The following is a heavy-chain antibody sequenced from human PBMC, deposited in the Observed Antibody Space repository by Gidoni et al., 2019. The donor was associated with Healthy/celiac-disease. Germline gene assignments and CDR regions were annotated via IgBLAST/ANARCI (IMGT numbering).Heavy chain of an antibody. CDR1: GGSFSGYY. CDR3: ARGARLYGYGGFDP. D-gene: IGHD5-18*01. J-gene: IGHJ5*02. V-gene: IGHV4-34*01. CDR2: INHRGST. Sequence: QVQLQQWGAGRWKPSETLSRTCAGKGGSFSGYYWSWIRQPPGKGLEWIGEINHRGSTNSNPSLTSRVTISVDTSKNQFSLTLSSVTAADTAVYSCARGARLYGYGGFDPWGQGTLVPVSS.